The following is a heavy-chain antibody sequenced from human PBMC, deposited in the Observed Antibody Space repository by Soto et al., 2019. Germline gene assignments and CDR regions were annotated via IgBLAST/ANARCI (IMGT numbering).Heavy chain of an antibody. CDR3: ARIGGYQLLYDAFDI. CDR1: GFTFSSYG. Sequence: QVQLVESGGGVVQPGRSLRLSCAASGFTFSSYGMHWVRQAPGKGLEWVAVIWDDGSNKYYADSVKGRFTISRDNSKNTLYLQMNSLRAEDTAVYYCARIGGYQLLYDAFDIWGQGTMVTVSS. V-gene: IGHV3-33*01. J-gene: IGHJ3*02. D-gene: IGHD2-2*02. CDR2: IWDDGSNK.